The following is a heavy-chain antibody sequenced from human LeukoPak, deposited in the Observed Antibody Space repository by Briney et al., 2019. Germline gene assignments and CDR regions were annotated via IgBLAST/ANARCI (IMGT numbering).Heavy chain of an antibody. CDR2: ISAYNGNT. CDR1: GYTFTRYG. J-gene: IGHJ4*02. CDR3: ATQYSSSWYMDY. V-gene: IGHV1-18*01. Sequence: GASVKVSCKASGYTFTRYGISWVRQAPGQGREWMGLISAYNGNTNYAQKLQGRVTMTTDTSTSTAYMELRSLRSDDTAVYYCATQYSSSWYMDYWGQGTLVTVSS. D-gene: IGHD6-13*01.